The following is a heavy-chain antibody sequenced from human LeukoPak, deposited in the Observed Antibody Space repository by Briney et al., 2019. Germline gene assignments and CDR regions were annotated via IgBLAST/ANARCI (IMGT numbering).Heavy chain of an antibody. Sequence: SETLSLTCAVYGGSFSGYYWSWIRQPPGKGLEWIGEINHSGSTNYNPALKSRVTISVDTSKNQFSLKLSSVTAADTAVYYCARVGRITMVRGVLYYFDYWGQGTLVTVSS. D-gene: IGHD3-10*01. CDR3: ARVGRITMVRGVLYYFDY. CDR2: INHSGST. V-gene: IGHV4-34*01. J-gene: IGHJ4*02. CDR1: GGSFSGYY.